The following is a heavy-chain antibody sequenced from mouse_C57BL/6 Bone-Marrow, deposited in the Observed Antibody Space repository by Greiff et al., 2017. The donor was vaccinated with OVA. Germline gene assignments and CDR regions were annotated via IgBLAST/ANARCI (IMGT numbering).Heavy chain of an antibody. CDR3: AREEGNYYGSSYVAY. J-gene: IGHJ3*01. Sequence: QVQLQQSGAELARPGASVKMSCKASGYTFTSYTMHWVKQRPGQGLEWIGYINPSSGYTKYNEKFKGKATLTADKSSSTAYMQLSSLTSEDSAVYFCAREEGNYYGSSYVAYWGQGTLVTVSA. CDR2: INPSSGYT. CDR1: GYTFTSYT. V-gene: IGHV1-4*01. D-gene: IGHD1-1*01.